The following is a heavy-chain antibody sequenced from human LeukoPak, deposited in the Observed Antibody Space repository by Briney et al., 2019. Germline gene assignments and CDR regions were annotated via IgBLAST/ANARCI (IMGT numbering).Heavy chain of an antibody. V-gene: IGHV4-59*01. CDR1: GDSFSSYH. CDR3: ARVGRGDHTWGRYSCVQ. Sequence: SETLSLTCTVSVSGDSFSSYHWSWLRQPPGKGLEWIGYISSSGSTSYNTSLKSRVTISVDTSKNQFSLKLSSVTAADTAVYYCARVGRGDHTWGRYSCVQRGQGGLVCVSS. CDR2: ISSSGST. D-gene: IGHD3-16*01. J-gene: IGHJ1*01.